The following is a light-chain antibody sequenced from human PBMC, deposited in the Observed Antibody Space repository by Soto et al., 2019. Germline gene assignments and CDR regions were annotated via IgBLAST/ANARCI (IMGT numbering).Light chain of an antibody. CDR1: QSISRQ. CDR3: QQYQSYWT. Sequence: DIQMTQSPSTLSASVGDRVSITCRASQSISRQLAWYQQKPGKAPNLLIYQASNLETGVPSRYTGSGSGTELVLTISSLHPDDLATYYCQQYQSYWTFGQGTKVEVK. CDR2: QAS. J-gene: IGKJ1*01. V-gene: IGKV1-5*03.